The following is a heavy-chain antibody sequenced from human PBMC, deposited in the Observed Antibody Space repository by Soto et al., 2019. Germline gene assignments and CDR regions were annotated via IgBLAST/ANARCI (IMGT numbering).Heavy chain of an antibody. Sequence: EVQLVESGGGLVQPGESLRLSCAASGLTFSSSWMHWVRQAPGKGRVWVSRINSEGSSTSYAGSVKARFTISRDNDKNTLYLQMNSLRAEDTAVYYCVRTSLVVAAATREDYWGQGTLVTVSS. CDR1: GLTFSSSW. CDR2: INSEGSST. CDR3: VRTSLVVAAATREDY. D-gene: IGHD2-15*01. V-gene: IGHV3-74*01. J-gene: IGHJ4*02.